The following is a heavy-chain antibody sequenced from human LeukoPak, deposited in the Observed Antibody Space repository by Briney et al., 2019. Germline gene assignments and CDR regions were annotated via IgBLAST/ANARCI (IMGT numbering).Heavy chain of an antibody. J-gene: IGHJ4*02. CDR1: GYTFTSYY. CDR2: INPNSGAT. D-gene: IGHD3-10*01. CDR3: ARKWVRGVISTDY. Sequence: ASVKVSCKASGYTFTSYYIHWVRQAPGQGLEWMGWINPNSGATNSAQKFQGKVMMTRDTSISTAYMELSRLRSDDTAVYYCARKWVRGVISTDYWGQGTLVTVSS. V-gene: IGHV1-2*02.